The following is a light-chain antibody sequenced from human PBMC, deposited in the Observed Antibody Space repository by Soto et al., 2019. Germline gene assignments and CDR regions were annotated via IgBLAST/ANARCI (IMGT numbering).Light chain of an antibody. CDR1: SSDIGAYNY. J-gene: IGLJ2*01. V-gene: IGLV2-14*01. Sequence: QSALTQPASVSRSPGQSITISCTGTSSDIGAYNYVSWYQQHPGKVPKLMIYDVSNRPSGVSYRFSASKSGNTASLTISGLQAEDEADYYCTSYTSSSTVVFGGGTKLTVL. CDR2: DVS. CDR3: TSYTSSSTVV.